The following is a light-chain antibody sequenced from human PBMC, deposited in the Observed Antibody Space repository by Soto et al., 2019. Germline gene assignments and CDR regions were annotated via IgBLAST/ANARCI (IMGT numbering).Light chain of an antibody. CDR3: QQRSNWPLYT. CDR2: DTS. V-gene: IGKV3-11*01. Sequence: EIVLTQSPATLSLSPGERATLSCRASQSVGHYLAWFQQKPGQAPRLLIFDTSNRATGIPARFSGSGSGTDFTLTISSLEPEDFAVYYCQQRSNWPLYTFGQGTKLEIK. CDR1: QSVGHY. J-gene: IGKJ2*01.